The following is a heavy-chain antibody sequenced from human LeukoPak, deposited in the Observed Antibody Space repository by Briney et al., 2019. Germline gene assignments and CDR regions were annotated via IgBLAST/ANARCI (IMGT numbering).Heavy chain of an antibody. CDR3: ARYPKSYSSGWTAFDI. V-gene: IGHV4-30-2*01. CDR1: GGSISSGGYY. J-gene: IGHJ3*02. D-gene: IGHD6-19*01. Sequence: PSQTLSLTCTVSGGSISSGGYYWSWIRQPPGKGLEWIGYIYHSGSTYYNPSLKSRVTISVDRSKNQFSLRLSSVTAADTAVYYCARYPKSYSSGWTAFDIWGQGTMVTVSS. CDR2: IYHSGST.